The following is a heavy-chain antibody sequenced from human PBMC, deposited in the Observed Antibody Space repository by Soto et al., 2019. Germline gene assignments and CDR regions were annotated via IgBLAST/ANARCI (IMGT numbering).Heavy chain of an antibody. D-gene: IGHD2-2*01. CDR1: GGSISSYY. CDR3: ARVAAYPGYCSSTSCYIYYYYYMDV. Sequence: SETLSLTCTVSGGSISSYYWSWIRQPPGKGLEWIGYIYYSGSTNYNPSLKSRVTISVDTSKNQFSLKLSSVTAADTAVYYCARVAAYPGYCSSTSCYIYYYYYMDVWGKGTTVTVSS. J-gene: IGHJ6*03. CDR2: IYYSGST. V-gene: IGHV4-59*13.